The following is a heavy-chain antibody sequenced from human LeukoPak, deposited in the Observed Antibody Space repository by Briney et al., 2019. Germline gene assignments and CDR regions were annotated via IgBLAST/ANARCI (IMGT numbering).Heavy chain of an antibody. V-gene: IGHV4-59*01. Sequence: SETVSLTCTVSGGSISSYYWSWIRQPPGKGLEWIGYIYYSGSTNYNPSLKSRVTISVDTSKNQFSLKLSSVTAADTAVYYCARYYYGSGSQEFDYWGQGTLVTVSS. J-gene: IGHJ4*02. CDR1: GGSISSYY. CDR3: ARYYYGSGSQEFDY. CDR2: IYYSGST. D-gene: IGHD3-10*01.